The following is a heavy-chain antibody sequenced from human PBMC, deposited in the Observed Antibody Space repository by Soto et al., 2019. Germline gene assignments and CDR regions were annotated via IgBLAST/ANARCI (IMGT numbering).Heavy chain of an antibody. Sequence: PSETLSLTCTVSGGSISSYYWSWIRQPPGKGLEWIGYIYYSGSTNYNPSLKSRVTISVDTSKNQFSLKLSSVTAADTAVYYCARDREEYYGSGKYDYHYGMDVWGQGTTVTVSS. D-gene: IGHD3-10*01. J-gene: IGHJ6*02. CDR1: GGSISSYY. CDR2: IYYSGST. V-gene: IGHV4-59*01. CDR3: ARDREEYYGSGKYDYHYGMDV.